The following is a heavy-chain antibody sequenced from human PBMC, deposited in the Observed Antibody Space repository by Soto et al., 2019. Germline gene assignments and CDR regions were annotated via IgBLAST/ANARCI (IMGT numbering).Heavy chain of an antibody. CDR2: INPNSGGT. Sequence: GGSVKVSFKASGYPFTGYYMHLVRQAPGQGLEWMGWINPNSGGTNYAQKFQGRVTMTRDTSISTAYMELSRLRSDDTAVYYCARESGTRMVYATSYYYGMDVWGQGTTVTVSS. CDR1: GYPFTGYY. D-gene: IGHD2-8*01. CDR3: ARESGTRMVYATSYYYGMDV. J-gene: IGHJ6*01. V-gene: IGHV1-2*02.